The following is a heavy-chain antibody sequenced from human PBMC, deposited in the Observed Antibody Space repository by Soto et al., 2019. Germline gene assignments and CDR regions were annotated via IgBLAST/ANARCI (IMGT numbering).Heavy chain of an antibody. D-gene: IGHD3-16*02. V-gene: IGHV3-23*01. CDR2: LSGSGGTT. CDR3: AKSLNFVGVKPHFDH. J-gene: IGHJ4*02. Sequence: EVELLESGGGLVQPGGSLRLSCSASGFNFNNYAMNWVRQAPGKGLEWVSVLSGSGGTTYYSDSVSGRFIISRDNSKNILFLQMSSLRADDTAIYYRAKSLNFVGVKPHFDHWGQGTLVTVSS. CDR1: GFNFNNYA.